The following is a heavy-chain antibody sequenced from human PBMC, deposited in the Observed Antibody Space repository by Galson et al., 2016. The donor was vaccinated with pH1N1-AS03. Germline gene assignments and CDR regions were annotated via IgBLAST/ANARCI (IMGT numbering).Heavy chain of an antibody. CDR2: IYSGGST. CDR3: ARDSYVLGMDV. V-gene: IGHV3-66*02. D-gene: IGHD2-8*01. J-gene: IGHJ6*02. CDR1: GFSVSNNY. Sequence: SLRLSCAASGFSVSNNYMSWVRQAPGKGLEWISTIYSGGSTFYADPVKGRFTISRDNSKNTLFLQMNSLSVEDTAIYYWARDSYVLGMDVLGQGTAVTVSS.